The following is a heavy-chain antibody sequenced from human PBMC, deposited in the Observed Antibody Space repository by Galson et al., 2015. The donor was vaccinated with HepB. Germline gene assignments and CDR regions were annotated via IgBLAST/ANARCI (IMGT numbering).Heavy chain of an antibody. CDR1: GVSIGTYY. V-gene: IGHV4-4*09. Sequence: ETLSLTCTVSGVSIGTYYWSWFRQSPGERMEWLGYIYSDGTTTYSPSLKSRISISVDTAKRRLSLTVRSVTAADTAVYSCASHPDYGDYWGQGTLVTVSS. CDR3: ASHPDYGDY. CDR2: IYSDGTT. J-gene: IGHJ4*01.